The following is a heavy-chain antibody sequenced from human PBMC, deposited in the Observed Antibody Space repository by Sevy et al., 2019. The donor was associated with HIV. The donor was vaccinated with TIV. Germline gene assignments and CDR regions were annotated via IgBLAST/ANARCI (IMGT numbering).Heavy chain of an antibody. CDR2: IRTKAYGGTT. D-gene: IGHD3-10*02. CDR1: GFTFGDYA. CDR3: TRGRYTYVPFDY. V-gene: IGHV3-49*03. Sequence: GSLRLSCTASGFTFGDYAMNWLRQAPGKGLEWVGFIRTKAYGGTTESAASVKGRFTNSRDDSKSIAYLQMNSLKTEDTAVYYCTRGRYTYVPFDYWGQGTLVTVSS. J-gene: IGHJ4*02.